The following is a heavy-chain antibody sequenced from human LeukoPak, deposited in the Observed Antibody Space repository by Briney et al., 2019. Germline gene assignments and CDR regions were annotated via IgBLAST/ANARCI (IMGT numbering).Heavy chain of an antibody. CDR1: SGSIRNSNYF. Sequence: PSETLSLTCSVSSGSIRNSNYFWGWIRQPPGKGLEWIGSIFYSGSTNYNPSLKSRVTISVDTSKNQFSLKLSSVTAADTAVYYCARAPAGWFDPWGQGTLVTVSS. V-gene: IGHV4-39*07. CDR3: ARAPAGWFDP. J-gene: IGHJ5*02. CDR2: IFYSGST.